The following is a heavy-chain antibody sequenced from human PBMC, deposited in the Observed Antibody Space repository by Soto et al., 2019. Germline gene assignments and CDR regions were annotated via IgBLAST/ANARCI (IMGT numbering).Heavy chain of an antibody. Sequence: SETLSLTCTVSGGSISSGDYYWSWIRQPPGKGLEWIGYIYYSGSTYYNPSLKSRVTISVDTSKNQFSLKLSSVTAADTAVYYCARIDYFAGAFDIWGQGTMVTVSS. CDR1: GGSISSGDYY. CDR3: ARIDYFAGAFDI. V-gene: IGHV4-30-4*01. D-gene: IGHD3-9*01. J-gene: IGHJ3*02. CDR2: IYYSGST.